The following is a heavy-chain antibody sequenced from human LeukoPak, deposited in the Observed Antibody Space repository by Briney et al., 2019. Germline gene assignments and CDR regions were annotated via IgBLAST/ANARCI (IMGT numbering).Heavy chain of an antibody. CDR1: GYTFTGYY. CDR2: INPNSGGT. V-gene: IGHV1-2*02. D-gene: IGHD1-26*01. CDR3: ARVGGSYLVGRFFDY. J-gene: IGHJ4*02. Sequence: ASVKVSCKASGYTFTGYYMHWVRQAPGQGLEWMGWINPNSGGTNYAQKFQGRVTMTRDTSISTAYMELSRLRSDDTAVYYCARVGGSYLVGRFFDYWGQGTLVTVSS.